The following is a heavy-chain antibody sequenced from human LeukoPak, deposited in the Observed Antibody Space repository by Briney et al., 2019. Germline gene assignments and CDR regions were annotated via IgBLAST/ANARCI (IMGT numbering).Heavy chain of an antibody. J-gene: IGHJ3*02. Sequence: SETLSLTCAVYGGSFSGYYWSWIRQPPGKGLEWIGEINHSGSTNYNPSLKSRVTISVDTSKNQFSLKLSSVTAADTAVYYCARGPPKIVVVTRGAFDIWGQGTMVTVSS. D-gene: IGHD3-22*01. CDR3: ARGPPKIVVVTRGAFDI. CDR1: GGSFSGYY. CDR2: INHSGST. V-gene: IGHV4-34*01.